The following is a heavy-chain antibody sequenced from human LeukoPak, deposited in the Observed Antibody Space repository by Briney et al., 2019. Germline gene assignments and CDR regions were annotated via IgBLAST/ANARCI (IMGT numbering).Heavy chain of an antibody. J-gene: IGHJ3*02. CDR1: GFTFSSYA. V-gene: IGHV3-66*01. Sequence: GGSLRLSCAASGFTFSSYAMSWVRQAPGKGLEWVSVIYSGGSTYYADSVKGRFTISRDNSKNTLYLQMNSLRAEDTAVYYCASSSSWNRAFDIWGQGTMVTVSS. CDR2: IYSGGST. CDR3: ASSSSWNRAFDI. D-gene: IGHD6-13*01.